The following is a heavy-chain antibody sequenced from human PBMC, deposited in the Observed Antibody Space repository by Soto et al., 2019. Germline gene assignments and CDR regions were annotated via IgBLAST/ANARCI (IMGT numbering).Heavy chain of an antibody. CDR2: IYYSGST. CDR1: GGSIISGDYY. CDR3: ASLSYGRLISFDY. J-gene: IGHJ4*02. V-gene: IGHV4-30-4*01. D-gene: IGHD5-18*01. Sequence: SETLSLTCTVSGGSIISGDYYWIWIRQPPGKGLEWIGYIYYSGSTYYNPSLKSRVTISVDTSKNQFSLKLSSVTAADTAVYYCASLSYGRLISFDYWGQGTLVTVSS.